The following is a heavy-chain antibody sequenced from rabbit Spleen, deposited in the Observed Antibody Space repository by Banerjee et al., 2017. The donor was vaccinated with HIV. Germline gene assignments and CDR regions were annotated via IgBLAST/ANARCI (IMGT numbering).Heavy chain of an antibody. J-gene: IGHJ4*01. CDR3: VRGASSSGYYSL. Sequence: QEQLEESGGGLVQPEGSLTLTCTASGVSFSGDSYMCWVRQAPGKGLEWIVCIETGSSSFTYYANWVNGRFTISKTSSTTVTLELTSLTVADTATYFCVRGASSSGYYSLWGQGTLVTVS. V-gene: IGHV1S45*01. CDR2: IETGSSSFT. CDR1: GVSFSGDSY. D-gene: IGHD1-1*01.